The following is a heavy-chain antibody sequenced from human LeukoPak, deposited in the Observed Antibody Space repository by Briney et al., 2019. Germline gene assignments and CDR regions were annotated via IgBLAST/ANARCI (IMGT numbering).Heavy chain of an antibody. CDR2: IIPIFGTA. J-gene: IGHJ4*02. Sequence: SVKVSCKASGGTFSSYAISWVRQAPGQGLEWMGGIIPIFGTANYAQKFQGRVTMTRDTSTSTVYMELSSLRSEDTAVYYCARVGRQWYFDYWGQGTLVTVSS. V-gene: IGHV1-69*05. CDR3: ARVGRQWYFDY. D-gene: IGHD6-19*01. CDR1: GGTFSSYA.